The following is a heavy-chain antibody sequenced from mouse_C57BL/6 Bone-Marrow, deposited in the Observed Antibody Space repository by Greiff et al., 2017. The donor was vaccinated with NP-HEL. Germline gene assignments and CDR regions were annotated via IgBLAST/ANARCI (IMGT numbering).Heavy chain of an antibody. CDR3: ASAYYSNFWFAY. J-gene: IGHJ3*01. CDR2: IDPSDSYT. V-gene: IGHV1-69*01. D-gene: IGHD2-5*01. Sequence: VKQSCKASGYTFTSYWMHWVKQRPGQGLEWIGEIDPSDSYTNYNQKFKGKSTLTVDKSSSTAYMQLSSLTSEDSAVYYCASAYYSNFWFAYWGQGTLVTVSA. CDR1: GYTFTSYW.